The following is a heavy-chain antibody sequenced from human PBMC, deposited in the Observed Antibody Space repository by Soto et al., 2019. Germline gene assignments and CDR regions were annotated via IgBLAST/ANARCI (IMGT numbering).Heavy chain of an antibody. D-gene: IGHD3-22*01. CDR2: IIPLFAAT. V-gene: IGHV1-69*13. J-gene: IGHJ4*02. CDR3: ATSHYYSTTGYYSFDN. Sequence: SVKVSCTASGGPFSNYAVGWVRQAPGQGLEWMGGIIPLFAATMYAQDFQDRVKITAVESTSTVYMALSSLRSEDTAVYFCATSHYYSTTGYYSFDNWGQGTLVTVSS. CDR1: GGPFSNYA.